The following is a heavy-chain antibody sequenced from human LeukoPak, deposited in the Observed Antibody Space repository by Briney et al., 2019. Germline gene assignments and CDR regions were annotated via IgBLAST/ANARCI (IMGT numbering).Heavy chain of an antibody. CDR2: ISAYNGNT. D-gene: IGHD2-15*01. J-gene: IGHJ6*03. CDR1: GYTFISYG. CDR3: AREPQYCSGGSCYSAHYMDV. Sequence: GASVKVSCKASGYTFISYGISWVRQAPGQGLEWMGWISAYNGNTNYAQKLQGRVTMTTDTSTSTAYMELRSLRSDDTAVYYCAREPQYCSGGSCYSAHYMDVWGKGTTVTVSS. V-gene: IGHV1-18*01.